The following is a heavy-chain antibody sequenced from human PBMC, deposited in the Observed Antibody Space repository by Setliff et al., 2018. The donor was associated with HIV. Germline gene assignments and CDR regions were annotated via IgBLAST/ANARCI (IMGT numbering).Heavy chain of an antibody. V-gene: IGHV1-69-2*01. D-gene: IGHD3-16*02. CDR2: VDPENGKT. J-gene: IGHJ4*02. CDR1: GHTFIDHY. Sequence: ASVKVSCKASGHTFIDHYMHWVRQAPGKGLEWMGRVDPENGKTTYAEKFKGRVSLIADTSADTDTSADTVYMELSSLTSEDTAVYYCARDRRKNEYSSSLYLFDYWGQGTLSPSPQ. CDR3: ARDRRKNEYSSSLYLFDY.